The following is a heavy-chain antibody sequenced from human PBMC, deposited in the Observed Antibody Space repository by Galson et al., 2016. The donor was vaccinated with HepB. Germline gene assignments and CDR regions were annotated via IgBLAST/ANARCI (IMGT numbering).Heavy chain of an antibody. V-gene: IGHV3-11*05. D-gene: IGHD3-16*02. Sequence: SLRLSCAGSGFKFSDYFLSWLRQAPGKGLEWISYISSGSGYTNYADSVKGRFTISRDNAKNSLYMQMNSLRDEDTAVYFCARDLPVPYGYLWGSYRRYWYFDLWGRGTLVTVSS. CDR2: ISSGSGYT. CDR1: GFKFSDYF. CDR3: ARDLPVPYGYLWGSYRRYWYFDL. J-gene: IGHJ2*01.